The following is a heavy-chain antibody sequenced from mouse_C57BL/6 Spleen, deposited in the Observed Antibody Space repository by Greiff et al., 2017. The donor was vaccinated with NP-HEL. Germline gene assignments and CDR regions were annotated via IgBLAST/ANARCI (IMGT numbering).Heavy chain of an antibody. CDR3: ARHYGNYDAMDY. V-gene: IGHV1-52*01. CDR2: IDPSDSET. J-gene: IGHJ4*01. Sequence: QVQLQQPGAELVRPGSSVKLSCKASGYTFTSYWMHWVTQRPIQGLEWIGNIDPSDSETHYNQKFKDKATLTVDKSSSTAYMQLSSLTSEDSAVYYCARHYGNYDAMDYWGQGTSVTVSS. CDR1: GYTFTSYW. D-gene: IGHD2-1*01.